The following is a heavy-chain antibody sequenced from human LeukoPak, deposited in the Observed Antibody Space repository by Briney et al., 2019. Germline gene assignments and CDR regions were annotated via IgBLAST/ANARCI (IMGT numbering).Heavy chain of an antibody. CDR1: GYSISSGYY. D-gene: IGHD3-22*01. J-gene: IGHJ3*02. Sequence: PSETLSLTCAVSGYSISSGYYWGWIRQPPGKGLEWIGSIYHSGSTYYNPSLKSRVTISVDTSKNQFSLKLSSVTAADTAVYYCAHTHTYYYDSSGYTDAFDIWGQGTMVTVSS. V-gene: IGHV4-38-2*01. CDR3: AHTHTYYYDSSGYTDAFDI. CDR2: IYHSGST.